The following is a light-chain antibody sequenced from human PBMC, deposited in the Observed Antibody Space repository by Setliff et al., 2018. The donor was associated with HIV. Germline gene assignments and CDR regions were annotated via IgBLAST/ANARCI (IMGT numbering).Light chain of an antibody. CDR2: DVN. V-gene: IGLV2-11*01. CDR1: STDVGGYDS. CDR3: CSYGGPSTLYV. Sequence: QSVLTQPRSVSGSPGQSVTISCTTTSTDVGGYDSVSWYQQLPGKAPKLMIYDVNKRPSGIPDRFSGSKSGNTASLTISGLQAADEADYYCCSYGGPSTLYVFGTGTKAPS. J-gene: IGLJ1*01.